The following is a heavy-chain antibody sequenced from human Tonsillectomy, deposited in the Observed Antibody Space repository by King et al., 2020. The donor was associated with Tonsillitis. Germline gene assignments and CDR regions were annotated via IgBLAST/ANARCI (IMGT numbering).Heavy chain of an antibody. Sequence: VQLVESGGGLVQPGRSLRLSCAASGFTFDDYAMHWVRQAPGKGLEWVSGISWNSGSIGYADSVKGRFTISRDNAKNSLYLQMNSLRAEDTALYYCAKDLSDEGPDGMDVWGQGTTVTVSS. J-gene: IGHJ6*02. CDR2: ISWNSGSI. V-gene: IGHV3-9*01. CDR3: AKDLSDEGPDGMDV. CDR1: GFTFDDYA.